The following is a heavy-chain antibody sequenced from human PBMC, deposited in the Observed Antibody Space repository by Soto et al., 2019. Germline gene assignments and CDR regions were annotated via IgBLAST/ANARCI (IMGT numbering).Heavy chain of an antibody. J-gene: IGHJ4*02. Sequence: QVQLVQSGAEVRKPGSSVKVSCKASGGPFSRHAISWVRQAPGQGLEWMGGIIPIFGTANHDQKFQGRVTIMTDEPTSTDYMELSSLRSEDTAMYYCARGWRYDSNDYYYAYWGQGTLVIVSS. CDR3: ARGWRYDSNDYYYAY. CDR1: GGPFSRHA. V-gene: IGHV1-69*01. CDR2: IIPIFGTA. D-gene: IGHD3-22*01.